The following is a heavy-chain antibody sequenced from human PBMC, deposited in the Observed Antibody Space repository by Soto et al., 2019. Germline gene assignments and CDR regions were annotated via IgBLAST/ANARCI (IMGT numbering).Heavy chain of an antibody. CDR3: AREEYYDSSGYPGANYYGMDV. Sequence: SETLSLTCAVYGGSFSGYYWSWIRQPPGKGLEWIGEINHSGSTNYNPSPKSRVTISVDTSKNQFSLKLSSVTAADTAVYYCAREEYYDSSGYPGANYYGMDVWGQGTTVT. V-gene: IGHV4-34*01. CDR2: INHSGST. J-gene: IGHJ6*02. D-gene: IGHD3-22*01. CDR1: GGSFSGYY.